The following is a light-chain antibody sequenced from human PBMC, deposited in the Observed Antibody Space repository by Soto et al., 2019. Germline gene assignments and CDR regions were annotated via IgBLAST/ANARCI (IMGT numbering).Light chain of an antibody. Sequence: QSALTQPASVSGSPGQSITISCTGTSSDVGSYNLVSWYQQHPGKVPKLIIYQGGQRPSGVSSRFSGSKSGNTASLTISGLQAEDEAEDFCSSYAGSSTLFVFGTGTKVTVL. CDR1: SSDVGSYNL. V-gene: IGLV2-23*01. J-gene: IGLJ1*01. CDR3: SSYAGSSTLFV. CDR2: QGG.